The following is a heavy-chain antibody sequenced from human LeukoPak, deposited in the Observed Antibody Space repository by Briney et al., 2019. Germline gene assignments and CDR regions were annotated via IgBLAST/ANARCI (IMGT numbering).Heavy chain of an antibody. V-gene: IGHV3-53*01. CDR3: AKDRGRRGWELLDY. CDR2: IYSSGST. Sequence: GGSLRLSCAASGFTVSSNYMSWVRQAPGKGLEWISVIYSSGSTDYADSVKGRFTISRDKSKNTLYLQMNSLRAEDTAVYYCAKDRGRRGWELLDYWGQGTLVTVSS. CDR1: GFTVSSNY. J-gene: IGHJ4*02. D-gene: IGHD1-26*01.